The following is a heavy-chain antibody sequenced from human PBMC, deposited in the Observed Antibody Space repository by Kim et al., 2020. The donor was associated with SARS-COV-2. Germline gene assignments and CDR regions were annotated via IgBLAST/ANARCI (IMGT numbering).Heavy chain of an antibody. CDR3: ARSGVAYCGGDCYPYGMDV. V-gene: IGHV4-59*01. CDR2: IYYSGST. J-gene: IGHJ6*02. CDR1: GGSISSYY. Sequence: SETLSLTCTASGGSISSYYWSWIRQPPGKGLEWIGYIYYSGSTNYNPSLKSRVTISVDTSKNQFSLKLSTVTAADTAVYYCARSGVAYCGGDCYPYGMDVWGQGTTVTVSS. D-gene: IGHD2-21*01.